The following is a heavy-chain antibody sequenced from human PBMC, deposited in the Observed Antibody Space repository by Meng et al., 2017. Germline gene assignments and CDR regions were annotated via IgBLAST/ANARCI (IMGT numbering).Heavy chain of an antibody. Sequence: QVQRLELCPGLVRPSETLSLTCTVSGGSVGSGNYYWSWIRQPPGKGLEWIGYIVYSGSTTYNPSLKTRVTISVDTSKNQFSMKLTSVTAADTAVYFCARDVGGDYETLFDYWGQGTLVTVSS. V-gene: IGHV4-61*01. J-gene: IGHJ4*02. CDR1: GGSVGSGNYY. CDR2: IVYSGST. D-gene: IGHD4-17*01. CDR3: ARDVGGDYETLFDY.